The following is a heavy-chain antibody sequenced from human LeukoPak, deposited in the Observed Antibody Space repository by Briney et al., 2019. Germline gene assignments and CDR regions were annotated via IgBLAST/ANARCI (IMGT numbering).Heavy chain of an antibody. Sequence: GGSLRLSCAASGFTFNNHAMSWVRQAPGKGLGWVSGIGGGGGTTYYADSVKGRFSISRDNSKSTLYLQMNSLRVEDTAAYYCAKDRGDGSNRDGFFDYWGQGTLVTVSS. CDR2: IGGGGGTT. CDR3: AKDRGDGSNRDGFFDY. V-gene: IGHV3-23*01. J-gene: IGHJ4*02. D-gene: IGHD5-24*01. CDR1: GFTFNNHA.